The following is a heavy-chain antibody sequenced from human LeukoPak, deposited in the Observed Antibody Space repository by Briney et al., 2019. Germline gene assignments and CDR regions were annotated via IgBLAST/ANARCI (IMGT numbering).Heavy chain of an antibody. CDR1: GFTLSSYW. J-gene: IGHJ6*04. V-gene: IGHV3-7*01. CDR2: IKEDGSEK. CDR3: ARAFSSGGMDV. D-gene: IGHD6-25*01. Sequence: GGSLRLSCAASGFTLSSYWMNWVRQAPGKGLEWVANIKEDGSEKYYVDSVKGRFTISRDNAKNSLYLQMNSLRAEDTAVYYCARAFSSGGMDVWGKGTTVTISS.